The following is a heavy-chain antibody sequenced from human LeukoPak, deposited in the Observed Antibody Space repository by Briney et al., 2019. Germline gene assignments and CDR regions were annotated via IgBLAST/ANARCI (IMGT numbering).Heavy chain of an antibody. J-gene: IGHJ2*01. CDR1: GGSISSGSYY. CDR2: IYTSGST. D-gene: IGHD6-19*01. V-gene: IGHV4-61*02. Sequence: NPSETLSLTCTVSGGSISSGSYYWSWIRQPAGKGLEWIGRIYTSGSTNYNPSLKSRVTISVDTSKNQFSLKLSSVTAADTAVYYCARDFPYSSGWNYWYFDLWGRGTLVTVSS. CDR3: ARDFPYSSGWNYWYFDL.